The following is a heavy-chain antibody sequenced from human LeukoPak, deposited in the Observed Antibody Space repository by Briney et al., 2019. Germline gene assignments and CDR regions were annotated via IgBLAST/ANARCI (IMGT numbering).Heavy chain of an antibody. D-gene: IGHD3-3*01. Sequence: SETLSLTCSVSGGSISGRRYYWGWIRQPPGKGLEWIGYIYYSGSTNYNPSLKSRVTISVDTSKNQFSLKLSSVTAADTAVYYCAGKPDFWSGYDYWGQGTLVTVYS. CDR1: GGSISGRRYY. CDR3: AGKPDFWSGYDY. J-gene: IGHJ4*02. CDR2: IYYSGST. V-gene: IGHV4-61*05.